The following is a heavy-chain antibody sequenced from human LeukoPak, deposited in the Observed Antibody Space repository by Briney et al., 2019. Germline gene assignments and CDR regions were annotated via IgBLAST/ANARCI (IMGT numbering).Heavy chain of an antibody. CDR2: INHSGST. J-gene: IGHJ6*03. V-gene: IGHV4-34*01. CDR1: GGSFSGYY. Sequence: SGTLSLTCAVYGGSFSGYYWSWIRQPPGKGLEGIGEINHSGSTNYNPSLTSRVTISVDTSKNQLSLKLSSVTAADTAVYYCARRGYYYGSGSSPTSDYYYMDVWGKGTPVTISS. CDR3: ARRGYYYGSGSSPTSDYYYMDV. D-gene: IGHD3-10*01.